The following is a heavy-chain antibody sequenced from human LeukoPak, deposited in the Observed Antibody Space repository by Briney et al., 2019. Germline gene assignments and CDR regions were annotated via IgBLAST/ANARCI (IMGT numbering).Heavy chain of an antibody. CDR3: ARGLRKLSAAAGTRRGPYYYYYMDV. D-gene: IGHD6-13*01. CDR2: INHSGST. CDR1: GGSSSGYY. Sequence: PSETLSLTCAVYGGSSSGYYWSWIRQPPGNGLEWIGEINHSGSTNYNPSLKSRVTISVDTSKNQFSLKLSSVTAADTAVYYCARGLRKLSAAAGTRRGPYYYYYMDVWGKGTTVTVSS. V-gene: IGHV4-34*01. J-gene: IGHJ6*03.